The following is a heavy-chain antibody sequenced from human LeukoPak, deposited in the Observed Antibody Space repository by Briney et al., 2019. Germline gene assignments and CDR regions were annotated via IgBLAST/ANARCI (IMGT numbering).Heavy chain of an antibody. D-gene: IGHD3-10*01. V-gene: IGHV3-21*06. CDR2: ISSSSSYI. J-gene: IGHJ3*02. CDR3: ARERRGGDTFDI. CDR1: GFTFSSYS. Sequence: GGSLRLSCAASGFTFSSYSMNWVRQAPGKGLEWVSSISSSSSYIYYADSVKGRFTISRDDAKNSLYLQMNSLRVEDTAVYYCARERRGGDTFDIWGQGTMVTVSS.